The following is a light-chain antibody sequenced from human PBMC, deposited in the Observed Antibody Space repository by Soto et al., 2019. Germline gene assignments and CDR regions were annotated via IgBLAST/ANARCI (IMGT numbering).Light chain of an antibody. CDR2: KAS. CDR1: QSISSW. V-gene: IGKV1-5*03. Sequence: DIQMTQSPSTLSASVGDRVTITCRASQSISSWLAWYQQKPGKAPKVLISKASTLQSGVPSRFSGSRSATEFTLTVSSLQPDDSATYYCQQYHSYPYTFGQGTKLEIE. CDR3: QQYHSYPYT. J-gene: IGKJ2*01.